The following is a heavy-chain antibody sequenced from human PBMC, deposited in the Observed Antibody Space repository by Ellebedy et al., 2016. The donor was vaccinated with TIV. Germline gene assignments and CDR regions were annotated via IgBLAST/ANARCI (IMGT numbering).Heavy chain of an antibody. V-gene: IGHV3-48*03. J-gene: IGHJ4*02. Sequence: PGGSLRLSCATSGFPFRTYEMNWVRQAPGKGLEWVSYISCDGRATFYADSLKGRFTIARDNANNSLFLQMSSLSAEDTAVYYCARDDMFAELLFDYWGLGTLVTVSS. CDR2: ISCDGRAT. D-gene: IGHD3-10*02. CDR1: GFPFRTYE. CDR3: ARDDMFAELLFDY.